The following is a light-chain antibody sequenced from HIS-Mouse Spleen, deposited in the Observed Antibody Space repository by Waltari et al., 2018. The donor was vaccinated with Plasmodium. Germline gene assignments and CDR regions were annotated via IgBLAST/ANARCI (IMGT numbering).Light chain of an antibody. V-gene: IGKV3-20*01. Sequence: EIVLTQSPGTLSLSPGERATLSCRASQSVSSSYLAWYQQKPGQAPRLLIYGASSRATGIPDFTLTISRLEPEDVAVYYCQQYGSSPYTFGQGTKLEIK. J-gene: IGKJ2*01. CDR1: QSVSSSY. CDR3: QQYGSSPYT. CDR2: GAS.